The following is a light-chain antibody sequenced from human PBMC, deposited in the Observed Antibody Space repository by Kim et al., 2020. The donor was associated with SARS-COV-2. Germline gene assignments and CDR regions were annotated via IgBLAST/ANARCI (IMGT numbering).Light chain of an antibody. CDR2: GAA. V-gene: IGKV3-15*01. Sequence: EIVLTQSPATLSVSPEESVTLSCRASQSISRSLAWYQQKPGQAPRLLIYGAASRPADVPGRFRGSGSGTQFTLTISSLQSEDFAVYYCQQSITFGGGTKVDIK. J-gene: IGKJ4*01. CDR1: QSISRS. CDR3: QQSIT.